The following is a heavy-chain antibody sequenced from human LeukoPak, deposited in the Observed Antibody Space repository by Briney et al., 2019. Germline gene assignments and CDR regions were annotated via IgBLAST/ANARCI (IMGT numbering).Heavy chain of an antibody. Sequence: SGGSLRLSCAASGFTFSSYAMSWVRQAPGKGLEWVSAISGSGGSTYYADSVKGRFTISRDNSKNTLYLQMNSLRAEDTAVYCCAKDVGGATSYDYWGQGTLVTVSS. J-gene: IGHJ4*02. V-gene: IGHV3-23*01. CDR1: GFTFSSYA. CDR2: ISGSGGST. D-gene: IGHD1-26*01. CDR3: AKDVGGATSYDY.